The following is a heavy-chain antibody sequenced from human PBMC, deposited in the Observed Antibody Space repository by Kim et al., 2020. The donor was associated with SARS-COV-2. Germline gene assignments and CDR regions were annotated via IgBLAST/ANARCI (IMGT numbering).Heavy chain of an antibody. CDR3: ARGLLSSSWPRGYYDYGMDV. J-gene: IGHJ6*02. V-gene: IGHV4-59*13. Sequence: SETLSLTCTVSGGSISSYYWSWIRQPPGKGLEWIGYIYYSGSTNYNPSLKSRVTISVDTSKNQFSLKLSSVTAADTAVYYCARGLLSSSWPRGYYDYGMDVWGQGTTVTVSS. D-gene: IGHD6-13*01. CDR2: IYYSGST. CDR1: GGSISSYY.